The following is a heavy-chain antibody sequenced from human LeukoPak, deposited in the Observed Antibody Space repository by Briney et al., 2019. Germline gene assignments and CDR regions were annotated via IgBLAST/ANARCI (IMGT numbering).Heavy chain of an antibody. CDR1: GYTFTSYG. CDR2: ISAYNGNT. V-gene: IGHV1-18*01. Sequence: GASVKVSCKASGYTFTSYGISWVRQAPGQGLEWMGWISAYNGNTNYAQKLQGRVTMTTDTSTSTAYMELRSLRSDDTAVYYCARSSYYDSSGYYSYYWGQGTLVTVSS. J-gene: IGHJ4*02. CDR3: ARSSYYDSSGYYSYY. D-gene: IGHD3-22*01.